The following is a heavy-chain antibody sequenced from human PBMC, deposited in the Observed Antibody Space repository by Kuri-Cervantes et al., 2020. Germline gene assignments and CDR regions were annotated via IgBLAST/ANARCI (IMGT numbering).Heavy chain of an antibody. V-gene: IGHV4-39*01. CDR1: GGSISSSSYY. D-gene: IGHD6-13*01. CDR3: VRQGYSSSWYRDY. J-gene: IGHJ4*02. CDR2: IYYSGST. Sequence: SETLSLTCTVSGGSISSSSYYWGWIRQPPGKGLEWIGSIYYSGSTYYNPSLKSRVTISVDTSKNQFSLKLSSVTAADTAVYYCVRQGYSSSWYRDYWGQGTLVTVSS.